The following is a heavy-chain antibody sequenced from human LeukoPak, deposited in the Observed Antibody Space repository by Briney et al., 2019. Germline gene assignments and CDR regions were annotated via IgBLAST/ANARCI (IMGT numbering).Heavy chain of an antibody. CDR3: ASEAKYYYPLWYFDL. V-gene: IGHV4-38-2*01. Sequence: GSLRLSCAASGFTFSSYSMMWVRQPPGKGLEWIGSIYHSGSTYYNPSLKSRVTISVDTSKNQFSLKLSSVTAADTAVYYCASEAKYYYPLWYFDLWGRGTLVTVSS. J-gene: IGHJ2*01. CDR1: GFTFSSYS. CDR2: IYHSGST. D-gene: IGHD3-22*01.